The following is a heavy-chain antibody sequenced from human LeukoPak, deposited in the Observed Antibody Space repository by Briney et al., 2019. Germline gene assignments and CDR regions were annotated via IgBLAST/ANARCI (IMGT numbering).Heavy chain of an antibody. CDR3: ASIGYCSGGSCYPYYYYYYMDV. D-gene: IGHD2-15*01. Sequence: ASVKVSCKASGYTFTGYYMHWVRQAPGQGLEWMGWINPNSGGTNYAQKFQGRVTMTRDTSISTAYMELSRLRSNDTAVYYCASIGYCSGGSCYPYYYYYYMDVWGKGTTVTVSS. J-gene: IGHJ6*03. CDR1: GYTFTGYY. CDR2: INPNSGGT. V-gene: IGHV1-2*02.